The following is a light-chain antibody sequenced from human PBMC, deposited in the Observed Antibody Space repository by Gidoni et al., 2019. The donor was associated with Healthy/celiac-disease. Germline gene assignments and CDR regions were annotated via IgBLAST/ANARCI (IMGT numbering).Light chain of an antibody. Sequence: SVRTQPPPASGIPVSGATMSCSGSRSNIETNYVYWYQQLPGTAPKLPIYRNNQRPSGVPDRFSGSKSGTSASLAISGLRSEDEADYYCAARDHSLSGPVFGGGTKLTVL. CDR2: RNN. CDR1: RSNIETNY. CDR3: AARDHSLSGPV. V-gene: IGLV1-47*01. J-gene: IGLJ2*01.